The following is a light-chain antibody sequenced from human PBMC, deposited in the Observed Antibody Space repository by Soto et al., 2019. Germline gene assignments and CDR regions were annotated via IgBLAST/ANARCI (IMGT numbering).Light chain of an antibody. CDR2: ATS. CDR3: QQSYSAPWT. J-gene: IGKJ1*01. CDR1: QSITSF. V-gene: IGKV1-39*01. Sequence: DIQMTQSPSSLSASVGDRVTITCRASQSITSFLNWYQQNPGKAPKLLIYATSSLQSGVPSRFSGSGSGTDFTLTIISLQPEDFATYFCQQSYSAPWTFGQGSKVDTK.